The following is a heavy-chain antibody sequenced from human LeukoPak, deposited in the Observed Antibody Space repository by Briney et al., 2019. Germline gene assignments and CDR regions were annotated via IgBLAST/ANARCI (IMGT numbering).Heavy chain of an antibody. D-gene: IGHD6-19*01. J-gene: IGHJ4*02. CDR2: ISYDGSND. CDR1: GFTFSSYV. CDR3: ARDIGSGWYNYFYY. Sequence: GGSLRLSCAASGFTFSSYVMHWVRQAPGKGLEWVAVISYDGSNDYYADSVKGRFTISRDNSKNTLYLQMNSLRAEDTAVYYCARDIGSGWYNYFYYWGQGTLVTVSS. V-gene: IGHV3-30-3*01.